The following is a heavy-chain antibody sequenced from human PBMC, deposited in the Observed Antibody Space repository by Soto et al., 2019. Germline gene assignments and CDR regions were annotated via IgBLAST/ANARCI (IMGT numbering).Heavy chain of an antibody. CDR3: ARDVGYFDY. J-gene: IGHJ4*02. D-gene: IGHD1-26*01. V-gene: IGHV3-33*01. CDR1: GFTFSSYG. CDR2: IWYDGSNK. Sequence: QVQLVESGGGVVQPGRSLRLSCAASGFTFSSYGMHWVRQAPGKGLEWVAVIWYDGSNKYYADSVKGRFTISRDNSKNTLYLQMHSLRAEDTAVYYCARDVGYFDYWGQGTLVTVSS.